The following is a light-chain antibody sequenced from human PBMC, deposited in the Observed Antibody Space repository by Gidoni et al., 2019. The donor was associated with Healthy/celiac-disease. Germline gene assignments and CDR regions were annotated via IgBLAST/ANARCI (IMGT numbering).Light chain of an antibody. V-gene: IGKV1-5*03. J-gene: IGKJ1*01. Sequence: DIQMTQHPSTLSASVGDRVTITCRASQRISSWLAWYQQKPGKAPKLLIYKASSLESGVPSRFSGSGSGTEFTLTISSLQPDDFATYYCQQYNSYPETFGQGTKVEIK. CDR1: QRISSW. CDR3: QQYNSYPET. CDR2: KAS.